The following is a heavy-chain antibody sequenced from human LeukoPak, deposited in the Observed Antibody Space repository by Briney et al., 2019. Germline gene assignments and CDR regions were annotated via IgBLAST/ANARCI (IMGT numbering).Heavy chain of an antibody. Sequence: PSETLSLTCTVSGGSTSSYYWSWIRQPPGKGLEWIGYIYYSGSTNYNPSLKSRVTISVDTYKNQFSLKLSSVTAADTAVYYCARQTPPPPFVRGVPMDVWGQGTTVTVSS. J-gene: IGHJ6*02. D-gene: IGHD3-10*02. CDR1: GGSTSSYY. CDR2: IYYSGST. V-gene: IGHV4-59*08. CDR3: ARQTPPPPFVRGVPMDV.